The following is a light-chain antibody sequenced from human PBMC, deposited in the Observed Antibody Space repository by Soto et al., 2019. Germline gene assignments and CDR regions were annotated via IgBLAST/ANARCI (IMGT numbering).Light chain of an antibody. CDR1: SSDVGAYDY. CDR3: GSYTSSSTRV. V-gene: IGLV2-14*03. Sequence: QSVVTQPASVSGSPGQSITISCTGTSSDVGAYDYVSWYQQHPDKAPKLMIYEVSNRPSGVSNRFSGSKSVNTATLTISGLQADDEADYYCGSYTSSSTRVFGTGTKVTVL. CDR2: EVS. J-gene: IGLJ1*01.